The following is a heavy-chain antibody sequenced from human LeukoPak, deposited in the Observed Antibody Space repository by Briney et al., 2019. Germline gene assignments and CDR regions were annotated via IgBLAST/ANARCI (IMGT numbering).Heavy chain of an antibody. CDR3: TRDGGYYDILTGYADAFDI. J-gene: IGHJ3*02. D-gene: IGHD3-9*01. CDR1: GFTFGDYA. V-gene: IGHV3-49*03. Sequence: PGRSLRLSCTASGFTFGDYAMSWFRQAPGKGLEWVGFIRSKAYGGTTEYAASVKGRFTISRDDSKSIAYLQMNSLKTEDTAVYYCTRDGGYYDILTGYADAFDIWGQGTMVTVSS. CDR2: IRSKAYGGTT.